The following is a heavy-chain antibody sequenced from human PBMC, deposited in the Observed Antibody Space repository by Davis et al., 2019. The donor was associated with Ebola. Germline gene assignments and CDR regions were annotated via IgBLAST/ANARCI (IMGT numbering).Heavy chain of an antibody. V-gene: IGHV4-39*01. J-gene: IGHJ2*01. CDR1: GGSISSYY. D-gene: IGHD6-19*01. Sequence: MPSETLSLTCTVSGGSISSYYWGWIRQPPGKGLEWIGSIYYSGSTYYNPSLKSRVTISVDTSKNQFSLKLSSVTAADTAVYYCARRNSGWYFDLWGRGTLVTVSS. CDR3: ARRNSGWYFDL. CDR2: IYYSGST.